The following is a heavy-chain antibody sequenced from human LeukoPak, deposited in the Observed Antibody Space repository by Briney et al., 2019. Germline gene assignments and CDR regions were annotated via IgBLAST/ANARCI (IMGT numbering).Heavy chain of an antibody. D-gene: IGHD3-22*01. CDR1: GYTFATYG. V-gene: IGHV1-18*01. CDR2: INLYNGNT. Sequence: ASVKVSCKASGYTFATYGISSVRQAPGQGLEWMGWINLYNGNTHYAQKLQGRVTLTTDTSTSTAYMELRSLRSDDTAVYYCARVRPMIVQVDYWGQGTLVTVSS. J-gene: IGHJ4*02. CDR3: ARVRPMIVQVDY.